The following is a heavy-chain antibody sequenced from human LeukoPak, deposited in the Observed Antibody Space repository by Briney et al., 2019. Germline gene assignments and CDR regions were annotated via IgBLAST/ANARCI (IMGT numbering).Heavy chain of an antibody. V-gene: IGHV3-23*01. CDR1: GFTFSSYS. Sequence: AGGSLRLSCAASGFTFSSYSMNWVRQAPGKGLEWVSAISGSGGSTYYADSVKGRFTISRDNSKNTLYLQMNSLRAEDTAVYYCAKDGFTDYSSSWYSFRSLGAGYFDYWGQGTLVTVSS. CDR3: AKDGFTDYSSSWYSFRSLGAGYFDY. J-gene: IGHJ4*02. CDR2: ISGSGGST. D-gene: IGHD6-13*01.